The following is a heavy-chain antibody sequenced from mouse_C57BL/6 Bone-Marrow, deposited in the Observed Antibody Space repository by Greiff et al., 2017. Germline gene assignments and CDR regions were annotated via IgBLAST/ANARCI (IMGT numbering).Heavy chain of an antibody. CDR2: ISSGGSYT. D-gene: IGHD2-4*01. J-gene: IGHJ1*03. CDR3: ARDDYDGYFDV. CDR1: GFTFSSYG. Sequence: EVQLVESGGDLVKPGGSLKLSCAASGFTFSSYGMSWVRQTPDKRLEWVATISSGGSYTYYPDSVKGRFTISRDNAKNTLYLQMSILKSEDTAMYYCARDDYDGYFDVWGTGTTVTVSS. V-gene: IGHV5-6*01.